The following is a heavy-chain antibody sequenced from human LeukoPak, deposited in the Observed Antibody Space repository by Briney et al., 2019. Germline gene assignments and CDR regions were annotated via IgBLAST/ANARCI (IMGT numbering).Heavy chain of an antibody. Sequence: ASVKVSCKASGYTFTSYDINWVRQATGQGLEWMGWMNPNSGNTGYAQKFQGRVTITRNTSISTAYTELSSLRSEDTAVYYCARGFGRSYSGSYYYFDYWGQGTLVTVSS. J-gene: IGHJ4*02. D-gene: IGHD1-26*01. CDR1: GYTFTSYD. CDR2: MNPNSGNT. CDR3: ARGFGRSYSGSYYYFDY. V-gene: IGHV1-8*03.